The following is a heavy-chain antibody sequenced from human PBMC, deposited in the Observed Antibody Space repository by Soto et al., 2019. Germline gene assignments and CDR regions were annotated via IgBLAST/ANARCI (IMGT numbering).Heavy chain of an antibody. CDR3: ASAWIQLWLPDY. CDR2: IYYSGST. CDR1: GGSISSSSYY. V-gene: IGHV4-39*01. Sequence: KPSETLSLTCTVSGGSISSSSYYWGWIRQPPGKGLEWIGSIYYSGSTYYNPSLKSRVTISVDTSKNQFSLKLSSVTAADTAVYYCASAWIQLWLPDYWGQGTLVTVSS. D-gene: IGHD5-18*01. J-gene: IGHJ4*02.